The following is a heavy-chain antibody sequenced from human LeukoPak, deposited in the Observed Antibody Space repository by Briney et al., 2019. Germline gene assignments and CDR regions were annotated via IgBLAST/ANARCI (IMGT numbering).Heavy chain of an antibody. Sequence: GASVKVSCKASGGTFSSYAISWVRQAPGQGLEWMGGIIPIFGTANYAQKFQGRVTITTDESTSTAYMELSSLRSEDTAVYYCARVARGAYCSGGSCYFDYWGQGTLVTVSS. V-gene: IGHV1-69*05. CDR3: ARVARGAYCSGGSCYFDY. CDR2: IIPIFGTA. D-gene: IGHD2-15*01. J-gene: IGHJ4*02. CDR1: GGTFSSYA.